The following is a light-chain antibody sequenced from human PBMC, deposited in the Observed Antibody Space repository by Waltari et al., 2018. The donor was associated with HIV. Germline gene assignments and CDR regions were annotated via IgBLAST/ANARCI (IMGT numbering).Light chain of an antibody. CDR2: AAS. V-gene: IGKV1D-12*01. J-gene: IGKJ5*01. CDR3: QQADSFPIT. CDR1: QGISSW. Sequence: DIHLTQSPSSVSASVGDRVTITCRASQGISSWLAWYQQKPGKAPNLLIYAASTLQSGVPSRFSGSISGTDFTLTINSLQPEDFATYYWQQADSFPITFGQGTRLDLK.